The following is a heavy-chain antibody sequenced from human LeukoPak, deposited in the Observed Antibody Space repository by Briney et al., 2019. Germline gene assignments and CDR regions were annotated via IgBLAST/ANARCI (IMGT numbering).Heavy chain of an antibody. CDR1: GGSISGGSYY. J-gene: IGHJ4*02. D-gene: IGHD1-26*01. CDR3: ARPYSGSFDY. Sequence: SETLSLTCTVSGGSISGGSYYWSWIRQPAGKGLEWIGRIYTSGSTNYNPSLKSRVTISVDTSKNQFSPKLSSVTAADTAVYYCARPYSGSFDYWGQGTLVTVSS. CDR2: IYTSGST. V-gene: IGHV4-61*02.